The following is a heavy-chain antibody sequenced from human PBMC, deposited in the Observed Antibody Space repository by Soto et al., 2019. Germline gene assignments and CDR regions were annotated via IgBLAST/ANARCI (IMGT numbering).Heavy chain of an antibody. CDR3: ARGEVRLYSSSSFDY. CDR2: ISSSGSTI. Sequence: GWSLRLSCAASGFTFSSYEMNWVRQAPGKGLEWVSYISSSGSTIYYADSVKGRFTISRDNAKNSLYLQMNSLRAEDTAVYYCARGEVRLYSSSSFDYWGQGTLVTVSS. D-gene: IGHD6-6*01. CDR1: GFTFSSYE. J-gene: IGHJ4*02. V-gene: IGHV3-48*03.